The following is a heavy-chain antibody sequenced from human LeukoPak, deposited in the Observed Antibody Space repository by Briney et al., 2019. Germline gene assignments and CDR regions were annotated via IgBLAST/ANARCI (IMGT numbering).Heavy chain of an antibody. Sequence: GRSLRLSCAASGFTFSTYSIHWVRQAPGKGLEWVTVISADGRTQYYSDSVKGRFTISRDNSLNTLHLQMNSLRTGDTAVYYCAKSSYGDYVAWGQGTLVIVSS. V-gene: IGHV3-30*18. CDR2: ISADGRTQ. CDR1: GFTFSTYS. D-gene: IGHD4-17*01. CDR3: AKSSYGDYVA. J-gene: IGHJ5*02.